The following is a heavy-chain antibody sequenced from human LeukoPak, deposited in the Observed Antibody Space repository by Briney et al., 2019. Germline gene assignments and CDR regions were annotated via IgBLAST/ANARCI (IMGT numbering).Heavy chain of an antibody. CDR2: ISHDGTNK. CDR3: AKDEKDGTDV. V-gene: IGHV3-30*18. Sequence: GRSLRLSCAASGFTFSNCGMHWVRQTPGKGLEWVAVISHDGTNKQYADSVEGRFTISRDNSKNTLYLQMTGLRDEDTAVYFCAKDEKDGTDVWGQGTTVTVSS. CDR1: GFTFSNCG. J-gene: IGHJ6*02.